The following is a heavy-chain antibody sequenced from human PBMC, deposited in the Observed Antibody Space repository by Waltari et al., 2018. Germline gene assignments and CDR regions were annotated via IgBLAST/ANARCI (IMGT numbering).Heavy chain of an antibody. CDR3: ARDDNINGASDAFDI. CDR1: GFSLNHYW. V-gene: IGHV3-7*01. J-gene: IGHJ3*02. Sequence: EVSLVESGGDLAQPGESLRLSCAASGFSLNHYWMSWVRQVPGKGLEWVADINESGSKKYCVDSVKCRFTISRDNAKNSVDLQMNSLRVEDTAVYYCARDDNINGASDAFDIWGQGTMVTVSS. D-gene: IGHD2-8*01. CDR2: INESGSKK.